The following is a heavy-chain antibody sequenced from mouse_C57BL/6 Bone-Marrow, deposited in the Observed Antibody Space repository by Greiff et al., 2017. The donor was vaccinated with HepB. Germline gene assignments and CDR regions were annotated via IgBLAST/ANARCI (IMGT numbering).Heavy chain of an antibody. J-gene: IGHJ4*01. V-gene: IGHV1-39*01. Sequence: EVQLQQSGPELVKPGASVKISCKASGYSFTDYNMNWVKQSNGKSLEWIGVINPNYGTTSYNQKFKGKASLTVDQSSSTAYMQLNSLTSEDSAVYYCARGNYGNLFYAMDYWGQGTSVTVSS. CDR1: GYSFTDYN. CDR3: ARGNYGNLFYAMDY. D-gene: IGHD2-1*01. CDR2: INPNYGTT.